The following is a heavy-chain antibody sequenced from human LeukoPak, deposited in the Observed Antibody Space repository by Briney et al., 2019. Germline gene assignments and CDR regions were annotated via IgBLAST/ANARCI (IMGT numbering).Heavy chain of an antibody. CDR1: GFTFSSYA. Sequence: GGSLRLSCAASGFTFSSYAMNWVRQAPGKGLEWVSSISSSSSYIYYADSVKGRFTISRDNAKNSLYLQMNSLRAEDTAVYYCARDMDSGSYYLRLDYWGQGTLVTVSS. J-gene: IGHJ4*02. CDR3: ARDMDSGSYYLRLDY. V-gene: IGHV3-21*01. CDR2: ISSSSSYI. D-gene: IGHD1-26*01.